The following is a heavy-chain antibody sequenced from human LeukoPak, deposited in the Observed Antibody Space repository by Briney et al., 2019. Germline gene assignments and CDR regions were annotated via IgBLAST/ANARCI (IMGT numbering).Heavy chain of an antibody. CDR1: GGSIRSYY. Sequence: PSETLSLTCTVSGGSIRSYYWSWIRQPPGKGLEWIGYIYFSGSTSYNPSLKSRVAISVDRSKNQFSLKLSSVAAADTAVYYCARSYDTNFDYWGQGTLVTVSS. J-gene: IGHJ4*02. CDR2: IYFSGST. CDR3: ARSYDTNFDY. D-gene: IGHD3-3*01. V-gene: IGHV4-59*01.